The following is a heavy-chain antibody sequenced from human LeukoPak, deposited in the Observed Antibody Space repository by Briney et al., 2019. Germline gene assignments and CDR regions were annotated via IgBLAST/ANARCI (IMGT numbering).Heavy chain of an antibody. V-gene: IGHV3-53*01. J-gene: IGHJ4*02. D-gene: IGHD5-12*01. CDR2: IYSGGTT. Sequence: GGSLTLSCAASGLTVSRYYMSWLRQAAGKGLEWVSVIYSGGTTYYADSVKGRFTISRVNSKNTLYLQMHSLRAEDTAVYYCAGYSGHDFSDYWGQGTLVTVSS. CDR1: GLTVSRYY. CDR3: AGYSGHDFSDY.